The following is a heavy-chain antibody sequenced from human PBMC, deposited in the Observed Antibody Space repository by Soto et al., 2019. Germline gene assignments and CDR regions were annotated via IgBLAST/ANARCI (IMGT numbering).Heavy chain of an antibody. CDR3: ARLDTIFGSWFQH. D-gene: IGHD3-3*01. CDR1: VYSFTTYW. V-gene: IGHV5-51*01. J-gene: IGHJ1*01. CDR2: IHPSDSDT. Sequence: SLKSSCAGYVYSFTTYWIAWVLPPPGKGLEWMGIIHPSDSDTRYSPSFQGQLTISVDKSISTAYLQWSSLKASDTAMYYCARLDTIFGSWFQHWGQGTLVTVSS.